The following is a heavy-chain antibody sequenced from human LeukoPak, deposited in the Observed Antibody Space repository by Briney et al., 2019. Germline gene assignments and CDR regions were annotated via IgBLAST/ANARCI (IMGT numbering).Heavy chain of an antibody. D-gene: IGHD5-18*01. V-gene: IGHV3-11*01. Sequence: SGGSLRLSCAASGFTFSDYYMSWIRQAPGKGLEWVSYISSSGSTIYYADSVKGRFTISRDNAKNSLYLQMNSLRAEDTAVYYCARDVGSYGSLSANYYYYGMDVWGQGTTVTVSS. CDR1: GFTFSDYY. CDR2: ISSSGSTI. CDR3: ARDVGSYGSLSANYYYYGMDV. J-gene: IGHJ6*02.